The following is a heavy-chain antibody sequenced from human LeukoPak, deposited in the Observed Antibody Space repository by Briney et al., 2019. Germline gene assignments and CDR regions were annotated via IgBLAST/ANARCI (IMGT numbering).Heavy chain of an antibody. CDR3: ARVASSVWDYYFDY. J-gene: IGHJ4*02. CDR2: IYYSGST. V-gene: IGHV4-59*01. D-gene: IGHD6-19*01. Sequence: PSETLSLTCTVSGGSISSYYWSWIRQPPGKGLEWIGYIYYSGSTNYNPSLKSRVTISVDTSKNQFSLKLSSVTAADTAVYYCARVASSVWDYYFDYWGQGTLVTVSS. CDR1: GGSISSYY.